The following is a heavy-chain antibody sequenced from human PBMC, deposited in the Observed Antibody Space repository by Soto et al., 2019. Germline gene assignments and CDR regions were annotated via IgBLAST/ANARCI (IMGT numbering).Heavy chain of an antibody. Sequence: GGSLRLSCAASGFTFSSSAMNWVRQAPGKGLEWVSYISSSTSTIYYADSVKGRFTISRNNAKNSLYLQMNSLRAEDTAIYYCARDPYDCSGDNSPDWGQGTLVTVSS. J-gene: IGHJ4*02. CDR2: ISSSTSTI. CDR1: GFTFSSSA. CDR3: ARDPYDCSGDNSPD. D-gene: IGHD2-15*01. V-gene: IGHV3-48*01.